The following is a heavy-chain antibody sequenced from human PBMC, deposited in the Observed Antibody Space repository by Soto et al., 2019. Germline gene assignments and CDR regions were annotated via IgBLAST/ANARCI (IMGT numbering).Heavy chain of an antibody. Sequence: QVHLVESGGGVVQPGRSLRLSCAASGFTFSTYGMHWVRQAPGKGLEWVALISYDGSNKYYVDSVKGRFAISRDNSNKTLYLQMNSLRVEDTATYYCAKEHLYPSGSCPGGYWGQGTLVTVSS. D-gene: IGHD3-10*01. CDR2: ISYDGSNK. CDR3: AKEHLYPSGSCPGGY. V-gene: IGHV3-30*18. CDR1: GFTFSTYG. J-gene: IGHJ4*02.